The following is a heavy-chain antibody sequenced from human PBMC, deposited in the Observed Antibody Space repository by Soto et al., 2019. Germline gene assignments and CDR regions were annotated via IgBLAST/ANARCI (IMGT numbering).Heavy chain of an antibody. CDR3: AKWVEFLTGYYRPYYDYGMDV. V-gene: IGHV3-23*01. Sequence: EVQLLESGGGLVQPGGSLKLSCVASGFTFRRYAMRWYRLTAGKGLEWVSGISASGADTFYGDSVKGRFTISRDNSKNTLYLQMNSLRVEDTAVYFCAKWVEFLTGYYRPYYDYGMDVWGPGTTVTVSS. CDR1: GFTFRRYA. CDR2: ISASGADT. J-gene: IGHJ6*02. D-gene: IGHD3-9*01.